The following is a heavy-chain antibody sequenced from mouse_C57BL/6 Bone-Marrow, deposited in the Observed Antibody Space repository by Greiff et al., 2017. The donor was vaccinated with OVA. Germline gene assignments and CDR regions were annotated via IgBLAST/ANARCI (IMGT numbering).Heavy chain of an antibody. J-gene: IGHJ4*01. V-gene: IGHV2-9*01. Sequence: QVQLQQSGPGLVAPSQSLSITCTVSGFSLTSYGVDWVRQPPGKGLEWLGVIWGGGSTNYNSALMSRLSISKDNSKSQVFLKMNSLQTDDTAMYYCATRYYGSSYEYYYAMDYWGQGTSVTVSS. CDR1: GFSLTSYG. CDR2: IWGGGST. CDR3: ATRYYGSSYEYYYAMDY. D-gene: IGHD1-1*01.